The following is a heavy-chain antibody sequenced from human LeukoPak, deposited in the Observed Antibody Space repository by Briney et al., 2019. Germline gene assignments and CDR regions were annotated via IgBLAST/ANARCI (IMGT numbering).Heavy chain of an antibody. CDR1: GFTVSSYS. CDR3: ARDRRGDYYDSSGRRDNWFDP. Sequence: GGSLRLSCAASGFTVSSYSMNWVRQAPGKGLEWVSSISSSSSYMYYADSVKGRFTISRDNAKNSLYLQMNSLRAEDTAVYYCARDRRGDYYDSSGRRDNWFDPWGQGTLVTVSS. V-gene: IGHV3-21*01. J-gene: IGHJ5*02. CDR2: ISSSSSYM. D-gene: IGHD3-22*01.